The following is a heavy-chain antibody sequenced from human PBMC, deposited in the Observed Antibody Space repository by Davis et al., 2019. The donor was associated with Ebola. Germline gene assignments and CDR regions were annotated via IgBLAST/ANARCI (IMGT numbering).Heavy chain of an antibody. CDR1: GYTFINYA. Sequence: AASVQVSCKASGYTFINYAMNWVRQAPGQGLEWMGWINTNTGNPTYAQGFTGRFVFSLDSSVSTAYLQISSLKAEDTAVYYCARGRYYDSSGYCDYWGQGTLVTVSS. D-gene: IGHD3-22*01. J-gene: IGHJ4*02. CDR3: ARGRYYDSSGYCDY. V-gene: IGHV7-4-1*02. CDR2: INTNTGNP.